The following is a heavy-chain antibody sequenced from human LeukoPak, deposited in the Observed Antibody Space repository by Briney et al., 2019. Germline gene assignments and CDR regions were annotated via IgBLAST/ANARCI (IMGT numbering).Heavy chain of an antibody. D-gene: IGHD6-13*01. CDR2: INPSGGST. CDR1: GYTFTSYY. Sequence: ASVKVSCKASGYTFTSYYMHWVRQAPGQGLEWMGIINPSGGSTSYAQKFQGRVTITRDTPAITAYMELSSLRSEDMAVYYCAREGPTYSSSWYVGLLGFDYWGQGTLVTVSS. J-gene: IGHJ4*02. CDR3: AREGPTYSSSWYVGLLGFDY. V-gene: IGHV1-46*01.